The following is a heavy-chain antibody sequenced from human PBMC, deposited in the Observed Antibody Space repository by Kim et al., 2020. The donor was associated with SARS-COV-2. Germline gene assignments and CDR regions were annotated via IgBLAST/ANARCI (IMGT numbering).Heavy chain of an antibody. J-gene: IGHJ5*02. D-gene: IGHD3-3*01. V-gene: IGHV1-18*01. Sequence: NYAPKHQGRVTMTTDPATSTAYRELRSLRSDDTAVYYCARVLSGLGWFDPWGQGTLVTVSS. CDR3: ARVLSGLGWFDP.